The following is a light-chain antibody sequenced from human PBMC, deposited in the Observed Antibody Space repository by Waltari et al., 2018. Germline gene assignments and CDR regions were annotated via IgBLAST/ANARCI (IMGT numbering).Light chain of an antibody. CDR1: QSVSSN. V-gene: IGKV3-15*01. Sequence: ETGMTQSPDTLSVSAGERATLSCRASQSVSSNLAWYQHKPGQAPRLLIYGASIRATGIPARFSGSGSGTEFTLTISSLQSEDFAVYYCQLYNNWPLTFGGGTKVEIK. CDR2: GAS. J-gene: IGKJ4*01. CDR3: QLYNNWPLT.